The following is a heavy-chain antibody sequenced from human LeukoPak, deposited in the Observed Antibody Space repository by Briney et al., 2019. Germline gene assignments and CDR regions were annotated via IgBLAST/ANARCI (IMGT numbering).Heavy chain of an antibody. CDR1: GDSVSSNNGA. CDR2: TYYRSKWYN. V-gene: IGHV6-1*01. D-gene: IGHD6-19*01. Sequence: SQTLSVTCVISGDSVSSNNGAWNWIRQSPLRGLEWLGRTYYRSKWYNDYAVSMKGRITINPDTSKNQFSLQLNSVTPEDTAVYYCARDEGNTGWYTFDYWGQGTLVTVSS. CDR3: ARDEGNTGWYTFDY. J-gene: IGHJ4*02.